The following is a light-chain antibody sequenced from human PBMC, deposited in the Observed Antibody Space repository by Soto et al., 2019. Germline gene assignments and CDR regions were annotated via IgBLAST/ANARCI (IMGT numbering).Light chain of an antibody. CDR3: QSYDSSLSGVV. J-gene: IGLJ2*01. Sequence: QSVLTQRPSVSGAPGQRVTISCTGSSANIGAGYDVHWYQQLPGTAPKLLIYGNSNRPSGVPDRFSGSKSGTSASLAITGLQAEDEADYYCQSYDSSLSGVVFGAGTKLTVL. CDR1: SANIGAGYD. CDR2: GNS. V-gene: IGLV1-40*01.